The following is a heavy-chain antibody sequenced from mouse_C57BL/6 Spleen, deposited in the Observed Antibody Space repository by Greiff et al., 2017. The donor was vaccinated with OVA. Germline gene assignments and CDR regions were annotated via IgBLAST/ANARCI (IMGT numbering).Heavy chain of an antibody. J-gene: IGHJ2*01. V-gene: IGHV5-17*01. D-gene: IGHD1-1*01. CDR3: ARTDYYGRTCFDY. Sequence: EVHLVESGGGLVKPGGSLKLSCAASGFTFSDYGMHWVRQAPEKGLEWVAYISSGSSTIYYADTVKGRFTISRDNAKNTLFLQMTSLRSEDTAMYYCARTDYYGRTCFDYWGQGTTLTVSS. CDR1: GFTFSDYG. CDR2: ISSGSSTI.